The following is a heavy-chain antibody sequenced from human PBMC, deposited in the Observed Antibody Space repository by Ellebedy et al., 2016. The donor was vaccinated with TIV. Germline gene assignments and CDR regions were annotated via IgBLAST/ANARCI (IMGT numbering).Heavy chain of an antibody. CDR3: AKDRYDVATGGNPLDAFDI. D-gene: IGHD3-16*01. V-gene: IGHV3-48*03. CDR1: GFTFRSHE. J-gene: IGHJ3*02. CDR2: ISGSASNW. Sequence: GESLKISCAASGFTFRSHEMTWVRQAPGKGLEWVSHISGSASNWYYADSVKGRFTISRDNTKNSLYLPMDSLRVEDTAVYYCAKDRYDVATGGNPLDAFDIWGQGTRVTVSS.